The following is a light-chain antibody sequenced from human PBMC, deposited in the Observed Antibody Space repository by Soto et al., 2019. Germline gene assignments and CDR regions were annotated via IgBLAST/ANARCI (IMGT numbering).Light chain of an antibody. Sequence: EIVMTQSPATLSGSPGERVTLSCRASQSVSTNVAWYQQKPGQAPRPLLYGASSKATGLPSRFSGSGSGTEFTLTISSLQSEDFAVYYCQHYHDWPPRTFGQGTKVDIK. CDR2: GAS. J-gene: IGKJ1*01. CDR3: QHYHDWPPRT. CDR1: QSVSTN. V-gene: IGKV3-15*01.